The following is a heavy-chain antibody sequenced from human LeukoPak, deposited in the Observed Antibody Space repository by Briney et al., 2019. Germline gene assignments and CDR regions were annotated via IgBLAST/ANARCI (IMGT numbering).Heavy chain of an antibody. CDR1: GFTFSSYA. V-gene: IGHV3-23*01. D-gene: IGHD3-22*01. J-gene: IGHJ4*02. CDR2: ISGSGGST. Sequence: GGSLRLSCAASGFTFSSYAMSWVRQAPGKGLEWVSAISGSGGSTYYADSVKGRFTISRDNSKNTLYLQMNSLRAEDTAVYYCAKSFYYDSSGYCYAFGYFDYWGQGTLVTVSS. CDR3: AKSFYYDSSGYCYAFGYFDY.